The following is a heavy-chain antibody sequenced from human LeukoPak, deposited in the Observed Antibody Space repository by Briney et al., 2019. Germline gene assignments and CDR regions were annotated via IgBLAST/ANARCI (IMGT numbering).Heavy chain of an antibody. CDR3: AKDSAVTPGAMDV. D-gene: IGHD4-17*01. J-gene: IGHJ6*02. CDR2: ISASGVST. V-gene: IGHV3-23*01. CDR1: GFTFSSYA. Sequence: GGSLRLSCAASGFTFSSYAMSWVRQAPGKGLEWVSAISASGVSTYYADYVKGRFTFPRDNSKNTLYLQMNSLKAEDTAVYYCAKDSAVTPGAMDVWGQGTTVTVSS.